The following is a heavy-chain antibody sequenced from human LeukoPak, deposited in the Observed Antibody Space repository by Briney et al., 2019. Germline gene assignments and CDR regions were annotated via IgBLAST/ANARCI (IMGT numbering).Heavy chain of an antibody. CDR3: ARDYYDSSGYYYLYYYYGMDV. D-gene: IGHD3-22*01. CDR1: GYTFTSYG. J-gene: IGHJ6*02. CDR2: ISAYNGNT. V-gene: IGHV1-18*01. Sequence: VASVKVSCKASGYTFTSYGISWVRQAPGQGLEWMGWISAYNGNTNYAQKLQGRVTMTTDTSTSTAYMELRSLRSDDTAVYYCARDYYDSSGYYYLYYYYGMDVWAKGPRSPSP.